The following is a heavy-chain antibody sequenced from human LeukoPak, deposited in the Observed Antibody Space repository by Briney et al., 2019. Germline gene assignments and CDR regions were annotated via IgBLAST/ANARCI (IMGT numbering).Heavy chain of an antibody. CDR1: GFTVSSNY. D-gene: IGHD2-2*01. CDR2: IYSGGTT. Sequence: GGSLRLSCAASGFTVSSNYMNWVRQAPGKGLEWVSVIYSGGTTYYADSVRGRFTISRDNSRNTLYLQMNSLRAEDTAVYYCARAGGSIKPFDYWGQGTLVTVPS. V-gene: IGHV3-53*01. J-gene: IGHJ4*02. CDR3: ARAGGSIKPFDY.